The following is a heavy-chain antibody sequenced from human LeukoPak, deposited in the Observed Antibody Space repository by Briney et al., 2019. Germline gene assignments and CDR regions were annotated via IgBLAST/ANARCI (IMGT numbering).Heavy chain of an antibody. CDR1: GFTFDDYA. CDR2: ISWNSGSI. Sequence: PGRSLRLSCAASGFTFDDYAMHWVRQAPGKGLELVSGISWNSGSIGYADSVKGRFTISRDNAKNSLYLQMNSLRAEDTAVYYCARYTGATPYDAFDIWGQGTMVTVSS. D-gene: IGHD1-26*01. V-gene: IGHV3-9*01. J-gene: IGHJ3*02. CDR3: ARYTGATPYDAFDI.